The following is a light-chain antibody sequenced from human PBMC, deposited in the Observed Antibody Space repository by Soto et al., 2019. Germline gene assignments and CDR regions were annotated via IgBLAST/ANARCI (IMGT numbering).Light chain of an antibody. CDR1: SSDVGTYNF. J-gene: IGLJ3*02. CDR2: EVS. Sequence: QSALTQPASVSGSPGQSITISCTGTSSDVGTYNFVSWYQQHPGKAPKLMIYEVSSRPSGVSNRFSGSKSGNTASLTISGLQAEDEADYYCSSYSSTSTPWVFGGGTKLPS. V-gene: IGLV2-14*01. CDR3: SSYSSTSTPWV.